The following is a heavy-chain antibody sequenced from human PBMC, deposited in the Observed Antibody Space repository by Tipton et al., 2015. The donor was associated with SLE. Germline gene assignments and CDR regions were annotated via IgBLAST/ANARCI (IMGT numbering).Heavy chain of an antibody. CDR1: GGSISSHY. CDR3: ATLSGNDPRDAFDI. CDR2: FYYSGST. V-gene: IGHV4-59*11. D-gene: IGHD3-10*01. Sequence: TLSLTCSVSGGSISSHYWSWIRQPPGKGLEWIGSFYYSGSTYYNPSLKSRVTISVDTSTNQFSLRLTSVPAADTAVYYCATLSGNDPRDAFDIWGQGTMVTVSS. J-gene: IGHJ3*02.